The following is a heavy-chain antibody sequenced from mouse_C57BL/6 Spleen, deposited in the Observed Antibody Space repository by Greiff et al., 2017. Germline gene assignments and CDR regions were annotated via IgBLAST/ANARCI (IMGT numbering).Heavy chain of an antibody. CDR1: GYTFTSYW. D-gene: IGHD1-1*01. CDR2: INPSNGGT. CDR3: AREDYYGSRNYAMDY. Sequence: VQLQQPGTELVKPGASVKLSCKASGYTFTSYWMHWVKQRPGQGLEWIGNINPSNGGTNYNEKFKSKATLTVDKSSSTAYMQLSSLTSEDSAVYYCAREDYYGSRNYAMDYWGQGTSVTVSS. J-gene: IGHJ4*01. V-gene: IGHV1-53*01.